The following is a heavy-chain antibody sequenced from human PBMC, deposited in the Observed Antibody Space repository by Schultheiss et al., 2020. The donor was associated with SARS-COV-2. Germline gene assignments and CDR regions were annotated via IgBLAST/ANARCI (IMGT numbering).Heavy chain of an antibody. D-gene: IGHD3-22*01. V-gene: IGHV3-23*01. CDR2: ISGSGGST. CDR3: ARDRCVTTYYYYYMDV. J-gene: IGHJ6*02. CDR1: GFTFSSYT. Sequence: GGSLRLSCAASGFTFSSYTMNWVRQAPGKGLEWVSAISGSGGSTYYADSVKGRFTISRDNSKNTLYLQMNSLRAEDTAVYYCARDRCVTTYYYYYMDVWGQGTTVTVSS.